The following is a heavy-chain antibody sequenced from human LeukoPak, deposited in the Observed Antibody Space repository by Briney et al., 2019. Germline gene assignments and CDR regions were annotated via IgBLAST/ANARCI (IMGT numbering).Heavy chain of an antibody. D-gene: IGHD2-2*01. J-gene: IGHJ4*02. CDR2: IYYSGST. CDR3: ARHLGYCSSTSCQPYYFDY. V-gene: IGHV4-39*01. CDR1: GGSISSSSYY. Sequence: PSETLSLTCTVSGGSISSSSYYWGWIRQPPGKGLESIGSIYYSGSTYYNPSLKSRVTISVDTSKNQFSLKLSSVTAADTAVYYCARHLGYCSSTSCQPYYFDYWGQGTLVTASS.